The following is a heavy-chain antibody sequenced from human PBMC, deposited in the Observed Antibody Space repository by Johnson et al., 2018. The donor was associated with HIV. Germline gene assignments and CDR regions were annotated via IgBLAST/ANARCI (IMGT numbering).Heavy chain of an antibody. D-gene: IGHD6-6*01. CDR2: ISGSTI. V-gene: IGHV3-48*04. CDR1: GFTFNNFA. CDR3: ARPDSSSARAHDAFDI. Sequence: VQLVESGGGLVQPGGSLRLSCAASGFTFNNFAMSWVRQAPGKGLEWASGISGSTIYYADSVKGRFTISRDNAKNSLYLQMNSLRAEDTAVYYCARPDSSSARAHDAFDIWGQGTMVTVSS. J-gene: IGHJ3*02.